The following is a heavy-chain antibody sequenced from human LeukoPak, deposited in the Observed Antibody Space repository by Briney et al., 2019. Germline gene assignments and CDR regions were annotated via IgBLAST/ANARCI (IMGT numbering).Heavy chain of an antibody. V-gene: IGHV3-20*04. D-gene: IGHD3-10*01. CDR3: ARDAGSGSYYTHFDY. CDR2: ISWNGGST. Sequence: GGSLRLSCAASGFTFDDYGMSWVRQAPGKGLEWVSGISWNGGSTGYADSVKGRFTISRDNAKHSLYLQMNSLRAEDTALYYCARDAGSGSYYTHFDYWGQGTLVTASS. CDR1: GFTFDDYG. J-gene: IGHJ4*02.